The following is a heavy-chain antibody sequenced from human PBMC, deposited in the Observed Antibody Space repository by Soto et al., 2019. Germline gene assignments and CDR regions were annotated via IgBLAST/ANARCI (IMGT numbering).Heavy chain of an antibody. D-gene: IGHD1-26*01. CDR1: GFIFSRYS. J-gene: IGHJ4*02. Sequence: EVQLVESGGGLVKPGGSLRLSCAVSGFIFSRYSMNWVRQAPGKGLEWVSSIGTSGSYIYDTDSGKGRFTISRDNTKDSLYLQMNSLRAEDTAIYYCARGSAFIGLDYWGQGTPVTVSS. V-gene: IGHV3-21*01. CDR3: ARGSAFIGLDY. CDR2: IGTSGSYI.